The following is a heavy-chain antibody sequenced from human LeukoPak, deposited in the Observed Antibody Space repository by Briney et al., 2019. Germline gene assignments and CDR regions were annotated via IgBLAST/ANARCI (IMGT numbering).Heavy chain of an antibody. CDR1: GFTFSSYE. J-gene: IGHJ4*02. CDR2: ISSSGSTI. V-gene: IGHV3-48*03. CDR3: ARVALGGHYYFDY. D-gene: IGHD3-10*01. Sequence: PGGSLRLSCAASGFTFSSYEMNWVRQAPGKGLEWVSYISSSGSTIYYADSVKGRFTISRDNAKNSLYLQMSSLRAEDTAVYYCARVALGGHYYFDYWGQGTLVTVSS.